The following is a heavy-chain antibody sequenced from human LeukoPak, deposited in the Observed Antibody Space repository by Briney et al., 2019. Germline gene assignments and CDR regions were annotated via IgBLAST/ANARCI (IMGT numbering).Heavy chain of an antibody. J-gene: IGHJ3*02. CDR1: GFSFSSFA. CDR2: TPYDGNNK. CDR3: VQEGPRGLAFDI. V-gene: IGHV3-30*07. Sequence: GGSLRLSCAASGFSFSSFAMHWVRQAPGKGLEWVALTPYDGNNKYYADSVKGRFTISRDNSKNTLYLQMNSLRAEDTAVYYCVQEGPRGLAFDIWGQGTKVTVSS.